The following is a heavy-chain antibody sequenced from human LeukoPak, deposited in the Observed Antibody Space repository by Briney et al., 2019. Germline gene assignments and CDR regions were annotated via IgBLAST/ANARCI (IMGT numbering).Heavy chain of an antibody. D-gene: IGHD3-3*01. CDR1: GASITNFH. CDR3: ARTPVPNYNFWNPKDYLDY. Sequence: SETLSLTCTVSGASITNFHWSWIRQPAGEGLEWIGRVYTSGSSNYNPSLQSRVTMSIDSSKNQFFLKLNSVTAADTAMYYCARTPVPNYNFWNPKDYLDYWGQGTLVTVSS. V-gene: IGHV4-4*07. J-gene: IGHJ4*02. CDR2: VYTSGSS.